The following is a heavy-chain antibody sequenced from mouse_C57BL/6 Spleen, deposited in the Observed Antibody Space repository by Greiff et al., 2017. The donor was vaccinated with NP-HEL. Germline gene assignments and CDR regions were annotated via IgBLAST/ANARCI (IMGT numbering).Heavy chain of an antibody. CDR2: IYPGSGST. J-gene: IGHJ4*01. CDR3: ARGETAQATYYYAMDY. Sequence: QVHVKQPGAELVKPGASVKMSCKASGYTFTSYWITWVKQRPGQGLEWIGDIYPGSGSTNYNEKFKSKATLTVDTSSSTAYMQLSSLTSEDSAVYYCARGETAQATYYYAMDYWGQGTSVTVSS. CDR1: GYTFTSYW. D-gene: IGHD3-2*02. V-gene: IGHV1-55*01.